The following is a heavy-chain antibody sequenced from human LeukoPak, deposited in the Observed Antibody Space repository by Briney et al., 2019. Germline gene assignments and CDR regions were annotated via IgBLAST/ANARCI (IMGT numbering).Heavy chain of an antibody. J-gene: IGHJ4*02. Sequence: SETLSLTCTVSGGSISSGGYYWSWIRQPAGKGLEWIGRIYTSGSTDYNPSLKSRVTISFDTSKNQFSLKLSSVTAADTAVYYCARDRYYYDSSDYLTCDYWGQGTLVTVSS. D-gene: IGHD3-22*01. CDR3: ARDRYYYDSSDYLTCDY. CDR2: IYTSGST. V-gene: IGHV4-61*02. CDR1: GGSISSGGYY.